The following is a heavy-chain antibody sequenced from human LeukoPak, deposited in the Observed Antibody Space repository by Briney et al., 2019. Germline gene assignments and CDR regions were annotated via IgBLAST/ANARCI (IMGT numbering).Heavy chain of an antibody. J-gene: IGHJ4*02. V-gene: IGHV1-18*01. CDR3: ARIPGRLWLNEVYFDY. CDR1: GYTFTSYG. CDR2: ISAYNGNT. Sequence: ASVKVSCKASGYTFTSYGISWVRQAPGQGLEWMGWISAYNGNTNYAQKLQGRVTMTTDTSTSTAYMELRSLRSDDTAVYYCARIPGRLWLNEVYFDYWGQGTLVTVSS. D-gene: IGHD5-18*01.